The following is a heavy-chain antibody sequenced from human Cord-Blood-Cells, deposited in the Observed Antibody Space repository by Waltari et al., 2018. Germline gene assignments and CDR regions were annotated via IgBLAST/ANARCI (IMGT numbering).Heavy chain of an antibody. Sequence: QVQLVQSGAEVKKPGSSVKVSCKASGGTCSSYAISWVRQAPGQGLEWMGGRIHSLGIANYAQKFQCRVTITADESTSTAYMELSSLRSEDTAVYYCARDLAMDGTGDAVDIWGQRTMVTVSS. D-gene: IGHD3-9*01. V-gene: IGHV1-69*04. CDR2: RIHSLGIA. CDR3: ARDLAMDGTGDAVDI. J-gene: IGHJ3*02. CDR1: GGTCSSYA.